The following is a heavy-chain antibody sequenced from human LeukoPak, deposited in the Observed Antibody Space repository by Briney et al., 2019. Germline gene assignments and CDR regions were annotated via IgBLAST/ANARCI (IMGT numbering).Heavy chain of an antibody. J-gene: IGHJ2*01. Sequence: ASVTVSCTVSGYTLTELSMHWVRQAPGKGLGWMGGFDPEDGETIYAQKFQGRVTMTEDTSTDTAYMELSSLRSEDTAVYYCATRSGYSGYDYGNWYFDLWGRGTLVTVSS. CDR2: FDPEDGET. CDR1: GYTLTELS. CDR3: ATRSGYSGYDYGNWYFDL. V-gene: IGHV1-24*01. D-gene: IGHD5-12*01.